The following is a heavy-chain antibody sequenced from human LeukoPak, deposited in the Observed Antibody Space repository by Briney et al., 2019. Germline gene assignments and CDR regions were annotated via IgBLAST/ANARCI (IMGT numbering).Heavy chain of an antibody. V-gene: IGHV3-30*18. CDR1: GFTFSSYG. CDR3: AKDRAPYYDSSGYLTWFDP. Sequence: SGGSLRLSCAASGFTFSSYGMHWVRQAPGKGLEWVAVISYDGSNKYYADSVKGRFTISRDNSKNTLYLQMNSLRAEDTAVYYCAKDRAPYYDSSGYLTWFDPWGQGTLVTVSS. J-gene: IGHJ5*02. CDR2: ISYDGSNK. D-gene: IGHD3-22*01.